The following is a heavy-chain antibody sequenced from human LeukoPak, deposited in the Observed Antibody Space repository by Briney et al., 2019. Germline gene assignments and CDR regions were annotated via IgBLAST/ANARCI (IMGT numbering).Heavy chain of an antibody. CDR1: GFTFSSYG. CDR3: AKDGYSGFDY. Sequence: GGSLRLSCAASGFTFSSYGMSWVRQAPGKGLEWVSATSGSGGSTYYADSVKGRFTISRDNSKNTLYLQMNSLRAEDTAVYYCAKDGYSGFDYWGQGTLVTVSS. J-gene: IGHJ4*02. CDR2: TSGSGGST. V-gene: IGHV3-23*01. D-gene: IGHD5-24*01.